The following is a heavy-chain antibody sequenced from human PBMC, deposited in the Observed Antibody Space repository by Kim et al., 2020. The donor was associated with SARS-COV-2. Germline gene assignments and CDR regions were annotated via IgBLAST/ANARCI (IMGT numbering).Heavy chain of an antibody. Sequence: SETLSLTCTVSGGSISSSSYYWGWIRQPPGKGLEWIGSIYYSGSTYYNPSLKSRVTISVDTSKNQFSLKLSSVTAADTAVYYCARQVNSGSYPDAFDIWGEGTMVTVSS. D-gene: IGHD1-26*01. J-gene: IGHJ3*02. V-gene: IGHV4-39*01. CDR2: IYYSGST. CDR3: ARQVNSGSYPDAFDI. CDR1: GGSISSSSYY.